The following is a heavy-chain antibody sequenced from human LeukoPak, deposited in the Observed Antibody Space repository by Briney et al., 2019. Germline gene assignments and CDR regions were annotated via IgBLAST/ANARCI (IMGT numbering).Heavy chain of an antibody. CDR1: GFTFNTYT. CDR3: TTDGDNWNGPRVYYYYYMDV. D-gene: IGHD1-1*01. V-gene: IGHV3-15*01. Sequence: PGGSLRLSCAASGFTFNTYTMNWVRQAPGKGLEWVGRIKSKTDGGTTDYAAPVKGRFTISRDDSKNTLYLQMNSLKTEDTAVYYCTTDGDNWNGPRVYYYYYMDVWGKGTTVTVSS. J-gene: IGHJ6*03. CDR2: IKSKTDGGTT.